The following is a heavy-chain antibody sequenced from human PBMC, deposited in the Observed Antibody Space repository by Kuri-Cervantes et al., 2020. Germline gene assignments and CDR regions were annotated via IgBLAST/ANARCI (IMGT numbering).Heavy chain of an antibody. J-gene: IGHJ3*02. CDR3: ARSGDYVAYDAFDI. D-gene: IGHD4-17*01. CDR1: GFTFDDYA. CDR2: ISWDGGST. V-gene: IGHV3-43D*04. Sequence: GGSLRLSCAASGFTFDDYAMHWVRQAPGKGLEWVSLISWDGGSTYYADSVKGRFTISRDNAKNSLYLQMNSLRAEDTAVYYCARSGDYVAYDAFDIWGQGTMVTVSS.